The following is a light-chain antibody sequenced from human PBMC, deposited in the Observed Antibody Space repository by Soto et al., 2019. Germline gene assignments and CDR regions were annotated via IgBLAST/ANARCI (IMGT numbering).Light chain of an antibody. V-gene: IGKV1-33*01. CDR2: GAS. CDR1: QDISKY. CDR3: QQYDSIPFT. Sequence: DLQMTQSPSSLSASVGDRVTITCQASQDISKYLNWYQQKPGKAPKLLIYGASNLEAGVPSRFSGTGSGTFYTLTISSLHPDDFAAYHCQQYDSIPFTFGPGTKVEIK. J-gene: IGKJ3*01.